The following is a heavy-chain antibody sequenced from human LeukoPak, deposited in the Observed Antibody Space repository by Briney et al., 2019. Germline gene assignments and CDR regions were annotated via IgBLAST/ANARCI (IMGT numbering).Heavy chain of an antibody. CDR2: ISYDGSNK. CDR1: GFTFNNYD. V-gene: IGHV3-30*18. J-gene: IGHJ6*03. D-gene: IGHD2-2*01. Sequence: SGGSLRLSCAASGFTFNNYDITWVRQAPGKGLEWVAVISYDGSNKYYADSVKGRFTISKDNSKNTLYLQMNSLRAEDTAVYYCAKVGTYCSSTSCYGYYMDVWGKGTTVTVSS. CDR3: AKVGTYCSSTSCYGYYMDV.